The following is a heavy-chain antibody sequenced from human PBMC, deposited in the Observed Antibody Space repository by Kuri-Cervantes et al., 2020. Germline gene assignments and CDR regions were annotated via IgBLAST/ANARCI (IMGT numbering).Heavy chain of an antibody. CDR1: GFTFSSYG. Sequence: LSLTCAASGFTFSSYGMHWVRQAPGKGPEWVAVIWYDGSNKYYADSVKGRFTISRDNSKNTLYLQMNSLRAEDTAVYYCARVGVIVDFDYWGQGTLVTVSS. V-gene: IGHV3-33*01. D-gene: IGHD2-21*01. J-gene: IGHJ4*02. CDR2: IWYDGSNK. CDR3: ARVGVIVDFDY.